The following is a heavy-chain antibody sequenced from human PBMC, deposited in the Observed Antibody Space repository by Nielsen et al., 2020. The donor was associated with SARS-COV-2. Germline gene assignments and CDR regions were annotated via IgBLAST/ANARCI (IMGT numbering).Heavy chain of an antibody. Sequence: VRQAPGKGLEWVAVISYDGSNKYYADSVKGRFTISRDNSKNTLYLQMNSLRAEDTAVYYCAKDRYYYDSSGYYYSPYYYYGMDVWGQGTTGTVSS. CDR3: AKDRYYYDSSGYYYSPYYYYGMDV. J-gene: IGHJ6*02. V-gene: IGHV3-30*18. D-gene: IGHD3-22*01. CDR2: ISYDGSNK.